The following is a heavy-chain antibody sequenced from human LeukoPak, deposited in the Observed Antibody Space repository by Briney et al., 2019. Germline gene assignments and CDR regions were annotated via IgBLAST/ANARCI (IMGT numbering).Heavy chain of an antibody. V-gene: IGHV1-8*01. CDR2: MNTNSGNT. CDR1: GYTFTSYD. J-gene: IGHJ3*02. CDR3: VSSGPGLACDI. D-gene: IGHD3-10*01. Sequence: GASVKVSCKASGYTFTSYDINWVRQATGQGLEWMGWMNTNSGNTGYAQKFQGRVTMTRNTSIRTAYMELSSLRSEDTGVYYCVSSGPGLACDIWGQGTMVTVSS.